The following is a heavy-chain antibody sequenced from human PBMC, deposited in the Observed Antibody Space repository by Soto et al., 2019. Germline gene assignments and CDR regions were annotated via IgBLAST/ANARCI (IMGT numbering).Heavy chain of an antibody. J-gene: IGHJ4*02. Sequence: EVQLLESGGGLVQPGGSLRLSCAASGFTFSSYAMSWVRQAPGKGLEWVSAISGSGGSTYYADSVKGRFTISRDNSKNTLYRQLNSLVAEDTAVYYGAKGVWATGTTDYWGQGTLVTVSS. V-gene: IGHV3-23*01. CDR3: AKGVWATGTTDY. D-gene: IGHD4-17*01. CDR1: GFTFSSYA. CDR2: ISGSGGST.